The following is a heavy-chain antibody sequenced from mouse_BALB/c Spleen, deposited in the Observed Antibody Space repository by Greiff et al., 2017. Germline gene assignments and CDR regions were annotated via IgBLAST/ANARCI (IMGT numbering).Heavy chain of an antibody. CDR1: GYSITSGYR. V-gene: IGHV3-1*02. D-gene: IGHD1-1*01. J-gene: IGHJ1*01. CDR2: IHYCGST. CDR3: ARNQIFYGSSDGYFDV. Sequence: EVMLVQSGPDLVKPSQSVSLTCTVTGYSITSGYRWHWIRQFPGNKLEWMGYIHYCGSTNYNPSLKSRISITRDTSKNQFFLQLNSVTTEDTATYYCARNQIFYGSSDGYFDVWGAGTTVTVSS.